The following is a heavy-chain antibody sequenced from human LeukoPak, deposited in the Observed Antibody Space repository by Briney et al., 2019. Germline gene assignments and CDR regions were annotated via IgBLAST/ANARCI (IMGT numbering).Heavy chain of an antibody. J-gene: IGHJ3*02. CDR3: ARCSRSSTDCYSEFDI. CDR1: GSTFVDYG. Sequence: PGGSLRLSCAASGSTFVDYGMSWVRQGPGKGLEWVSAINWNGDSTGYVDSVRGRFTISRDNAKNSLYLQMNSLRAEDTALYYCARCSRSSTDCYSEFDIWGQGTMVTISS. CDR2: INWNGDST. D-gene: IGHD2-2*02. V-gene: IGHV3-20*04.